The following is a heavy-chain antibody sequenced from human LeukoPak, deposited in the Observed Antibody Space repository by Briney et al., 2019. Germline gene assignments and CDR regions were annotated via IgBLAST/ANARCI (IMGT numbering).Heavy chain of an antibody. V-gene: IGHV1-18*01. CDR3: ARFGPYSSGYYVWDY. D-gene: IGHD3-22*01. Sequence: PWASVKVSRKASGYTFTSYGISWVRQAPGQGLEWMGWISAYNGNTNYAQKLQGRVTMTTDTSTSTAYMELRSLRSDDTAVYYCARFGPYSSGYYVWDYWGQGTLVTVSS. J-gene: IGHJ4*02. CDR1: GYTFTSYG. CDR2: ISAYNGNT.